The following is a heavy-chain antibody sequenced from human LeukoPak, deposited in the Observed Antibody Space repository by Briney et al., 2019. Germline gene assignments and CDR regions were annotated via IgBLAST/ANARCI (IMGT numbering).Heavy chain of an antibody. J-gene: IGHJ5*02. Sequence: GSLRLSCAASGFTVNNNYVSWVRQALGKGLEWVSVIYGGGSTYYADSVKGRFTISRDNSKNTVYLQMNSLRAEDAAVYYCARVQRSSNWFDPWGQGTLVTVSS. CDR3: ARVQRSSNWFDP. D-gene: IGHD5-24*01. CDR2: IYGGGST. CDR1: GFTVNNNY. V-gene: IGHV3-53*01.